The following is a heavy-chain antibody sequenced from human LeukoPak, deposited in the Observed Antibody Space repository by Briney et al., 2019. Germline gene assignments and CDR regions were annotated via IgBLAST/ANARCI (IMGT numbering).Heavy chain of an antibody. J-gene: IGHJ4*02. CDR3: ARYYDILTGNYYFDY. CDR2: IKQDGSEK. CDR1: GFTFSDYW. V-gene: IGHV3-7*01. Sequence: GGSLRLSCSASGFTFSDYWMTWVRQAPGKGLEWVANIKQDGSEKYYVDSVKDRFTISRDNAKNSLYLQMNSLRAEDTAVYYCARYYDILTGNYYFDYWGQGTLVTVSS. D-gene: IGHD3-9*01.